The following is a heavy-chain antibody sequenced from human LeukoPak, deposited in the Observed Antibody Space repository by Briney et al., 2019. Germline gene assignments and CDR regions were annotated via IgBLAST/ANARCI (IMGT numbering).Heavy chain of an antibody. CDR1: EFTFSSYL. Sequence: GSLELSCAASEFTFSSYLMSWVRQAPRKGLGWVANIKQDGGEKYYLDSVKGRFTVSRDNAKNSLYLQMNSLRAEDTAVYYCARVGARQILDYWGQGTLVTVSS. J-gene: IGHJ4*02. CDR3: ARVGARQILDY. D-gene: IGHD4-17*01. V-gene: IGHV3-7*01. CDR2: IKQDGGEK.